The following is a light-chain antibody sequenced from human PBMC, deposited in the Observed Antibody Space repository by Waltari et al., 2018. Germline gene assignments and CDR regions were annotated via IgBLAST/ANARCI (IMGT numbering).Light chain of an antibody. Sequence: EIVMTQSPATLPVSPGERATPPCRASKGVSSNLAWYQQKRGQAPRLLIYGASTRVTGVPARFSGSGSGTEFTLTVSSLQSEDFAVYFCQQYDSWLLYTFGQGTNLEIK. J-gene: IGKJ2*01. CDR2: GAS. CDR1: KGVSSN. CDR3: QQYDSWLLYT. V-gene: IGKV3-15*01.